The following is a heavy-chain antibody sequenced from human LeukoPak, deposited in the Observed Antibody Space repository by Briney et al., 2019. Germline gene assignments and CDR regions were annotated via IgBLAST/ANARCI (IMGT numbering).Heavy chain of an antibody. CDR2: IYHSGGT. V-gene: IGHV4-34*01. CDR1: GGSFSGYY. CDR3: ARLGVTIPFDS. J-gene: IGHJ4*02. D-gene: IGHD2-8*01. Sequence: PSETLSLTCAVYGGSFSGYYWSWIRQPPGKGLEWIGTIYHSGGTYYNPSLKSRVTISVDTSKNQFSLKLNSVTAADTAVYYCARLGVTIPFDSWGQGTLVTVSS.